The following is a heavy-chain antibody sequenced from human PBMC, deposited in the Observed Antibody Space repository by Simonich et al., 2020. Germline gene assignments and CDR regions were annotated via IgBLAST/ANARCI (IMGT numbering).Heavy chain of an antibody. J-gene: IGHJ1*01. D-gene: IGHD6-13*01. CDR3: AKDIAAAGAEYFQH. V-gene: IGHV3-9*03. CDR2: ISWNSGSI. CDR1: GFTFDDYA. Sequence: EVQLVESGGGLVQPGRSLRLSCAASGFTFDDYAMHWVRQAPGKGFVWVIGISWNSGSIGYADSVKGRFTISRDNAKNSLYLQMNSLRSEDMSLYYCAKDIAAAGAEYFQHWGQGTLVTVSS.